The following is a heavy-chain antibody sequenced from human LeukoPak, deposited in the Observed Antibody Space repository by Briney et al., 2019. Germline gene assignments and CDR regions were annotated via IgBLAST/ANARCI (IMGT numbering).Heavy chain of an antibody. Sequence: GGALRLSCAAFGFTFSSYAMSWVRQAPGKGLEWVSAISGSGGSTYYADSVKGRFTISRDNSKNTLYLKMNSLRAEDTAVYYCARVFSSGWQTDYWGQGTLVTVSS. J-gene: IGHJ4*02. CDR3: ARVFSSGWQTDY. V-gene: IGHV3-23*01. CDR1: GFTFSSYA. D-gene: IGHD6-19*01. CDR2: ISGSGGST.